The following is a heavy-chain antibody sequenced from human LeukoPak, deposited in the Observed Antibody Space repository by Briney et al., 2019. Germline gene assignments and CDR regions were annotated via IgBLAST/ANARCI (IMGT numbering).Heavy chain of an antibody. J-gene: IGHJ5*02. CDR2: ISSSGSII. CDR1: GFTFSDYY. D-gene: IGHD6-13*01. V-gene: IGHV3-11*01. CDR3: AKDLLGQQLRAS. Sequence: PRGSLRLSCAASGFTFSDYYMSWIRQAPGKWLEWVSYISSSGSIIYYADSVKGRFTISRDNSKNTLYLQMNSLRAEDTAVYYCAKDLLGQQLRASWGQGTLVTVSS.